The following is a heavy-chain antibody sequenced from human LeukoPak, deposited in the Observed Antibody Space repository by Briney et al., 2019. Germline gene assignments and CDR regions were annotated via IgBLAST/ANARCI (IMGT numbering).Heavy chain of an antibody. V-gene: IGHV3-53*05. D-gene: IGHD6-19*01. J-gene: IGHJ3*02. Sequence: GGSLRLSCAASGFTVSSNYMSWVRQAPGKGLEWVSVIYSGGSTYYADSVTGRFTISRDNSKNTLYLQMNSLRAEDTAVYYCAKDRGSGWYGDAFDIWGQGTMVTVSS. CDR1: GFTVSSNY. CDR3: AKDRGSGWYGDAFDI. CDR2: IYSGGST.